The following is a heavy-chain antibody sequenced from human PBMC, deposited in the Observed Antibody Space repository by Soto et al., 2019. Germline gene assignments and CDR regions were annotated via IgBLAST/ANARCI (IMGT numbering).Heavy chain of an antibody. CDR1: GGSFSSSSYY. J-gene: IGHJ5*02. V-gene: IGHV4-39*07. CDR3: ARVPSP. Sequence: SETLSLTCTVSGGSFSSSSYYWGWIRQPPGKGLEWIGYIYHSGSTYYNPSLKSRVTISVDRSKNQFSLKLSSVTAADTAVYYCARVPSPWGQGTLVTVSS. CDR2: IYHSGST.